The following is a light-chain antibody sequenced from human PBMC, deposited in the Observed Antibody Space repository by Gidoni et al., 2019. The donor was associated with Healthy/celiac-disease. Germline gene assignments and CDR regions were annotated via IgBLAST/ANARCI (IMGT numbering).Light chain of an antibody. Sequence: EIVLTQSPGTLSWSPGERATLSCRASQSVSSSYLAWYQQKPGQAPRLLIYGASSRATGIPDRFSGSGSGTDFTLTISRLEPEDFAVYYCQQYGSSLLTFGGGIKVEIK. J-gene: IGKJ4*01. CDR1: QSVSSSY. CDR3: QQYGSSLLT. V-gene: IGKV3-20*01. CDR2: GAS.